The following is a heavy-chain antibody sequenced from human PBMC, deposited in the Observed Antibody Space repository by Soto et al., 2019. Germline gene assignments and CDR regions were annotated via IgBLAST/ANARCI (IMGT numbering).Heavy chain of an antibody. CDR2: IYHSGST. J-gene: IGHJ5*02. CDR1: SGSISTSNW. CDR3: ARELKSPEIDNWFDP. Sequence: SETVSLTCAVSSGSISTSNWWSWVRQPPGKGLEWIGEIYHSGSTNYNPSLKSRVTISVDTSKNQFSLKLSSVTAADTAVYYCARELKSPEIDNWFDPWGQGTLVTVSS. V-gene: IGHV4-4*02.